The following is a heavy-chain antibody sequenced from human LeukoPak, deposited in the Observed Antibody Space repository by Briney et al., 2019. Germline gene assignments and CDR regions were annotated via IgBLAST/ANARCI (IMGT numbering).Heavy chain of an antibody. D-gene: IGHD6-19*01. CDR2: INWNGGST. Sequence: GGSLRLSCAASGFTFYDYGMSWVRQAPGKGLEWVSGINWNGGSTTYADSVRGRFTISRDNAKNSLYLQMSSLRAEDTALYYCVRETPIAVAGTIYFYFYMDVWGKGTTITVSS. CDR3: VRETPIAVAGTIYFYFYMDV. J-gene: IGHJ6*03. V-gene: IGHV3-20*04. CDR1: GFTFYDYG.